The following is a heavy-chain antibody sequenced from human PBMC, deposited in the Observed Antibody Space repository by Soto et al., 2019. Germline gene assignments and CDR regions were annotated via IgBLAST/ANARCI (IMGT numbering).Heavy chain of an antibody. Sequence: QVQLLQSGAEVKKPGASVKVSCKASGYTFTSYDINWVRQAPGPGLEWVGWMTPNSGDTGYAQTFQGRVTLTRDTSRSTAYMELSSLTSEDTAVYYCARNLYNTGSFDHWGQGTLVTVSS. J-gene: IGHJ4*02. CDR3: ARNLYNTGSFDH. CDR2: MTPNSGDT. CDR1: GYTFTSYD. D-gene: IGHD1-20*01. V-gene: IGHV1-8*02.